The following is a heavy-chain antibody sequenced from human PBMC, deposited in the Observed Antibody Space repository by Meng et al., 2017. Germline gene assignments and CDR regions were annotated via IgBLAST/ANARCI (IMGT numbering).Heavy chain of an antibody. V-gene: IGHV1-18*01. J-gene: IGHJ3*02. CDR1: GDPFTNYG. Sequence: ASVKVSCKVSGDPFTNYGISWVRQAPGQGLEWVGWITAHSGSTNYAQKFQGRVTMTTDTSTNTAYMELSSLRSEDTAVYYCARDLRDGYNYGPSAFDIWGQGTMVTVSS. D-gene: IGHD5-24*01. CDR2: ITAHSGST. CDR3: ARDLRDGYNYGPSAFDI.